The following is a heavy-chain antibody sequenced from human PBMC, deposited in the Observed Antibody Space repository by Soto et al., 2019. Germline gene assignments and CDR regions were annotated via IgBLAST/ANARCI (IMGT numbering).Heavy chain of an antibody. CDR2: IRSKAYGATT. V-gene: IGHV3-49*04. Sequence: GGSLRLSCTASELTFGDYAMSWVRQAPGKGLEWVGFIRSKAYGATTEYAASVKDRFTISRDDSKSIAYLQMNSLKTEDTAVYYCIRGGYRDWGQGTLVTVS. CDR1: ELTFGDYA. D-gene: IGHD5-18*01. J-gene: IGHJ4*02. CDR3: IRGGYRD.